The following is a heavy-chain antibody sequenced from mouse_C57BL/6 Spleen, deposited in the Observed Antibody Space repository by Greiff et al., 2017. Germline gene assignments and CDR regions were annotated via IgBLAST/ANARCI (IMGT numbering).Heavy chain of an antibody. V-gene: IGHV1-84*01. CDR2: IYPGSGNN. J-gene: IGHJ2*01. CDR1: GYTFTDYY. D-gene: IGHD2-4*01. CDR3: ARSSYDYGGYYFDY. Sequence: QLQESGPELVKPGASVKISCKASGYTFTDYYINWVKQRPGQGLEWIGWIYPGSGNNKYNEKFKGKATLTVDTSSSTAYMQLSSLTSADSAVYFCARSSYDYGGYYFDYWGQGTTLTVSS.